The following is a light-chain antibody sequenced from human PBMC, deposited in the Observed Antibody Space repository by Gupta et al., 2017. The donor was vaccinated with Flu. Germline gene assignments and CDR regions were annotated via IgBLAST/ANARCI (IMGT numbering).Light chain of an antibody. Sequence: DVLMTQSPLSLPVTLGQPASISCTSSQSLLYSDGNTYLSWFQQRPGQSPRRLIYQVSNRDSGVPDRFSGSGSGTDXTLKISXVEAEDVGVYFCMQGAHWLPNTFGXGTRLEIK. J-gene: IGKJ5*01. CDR2: QVS. CDR1: QSLLYSDGNTY. CDR3: MQGAHWLPNT. V-gene: IGKV2-30*01.